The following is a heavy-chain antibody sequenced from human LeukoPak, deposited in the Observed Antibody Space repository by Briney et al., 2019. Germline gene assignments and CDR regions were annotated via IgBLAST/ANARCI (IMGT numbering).Heavy chain of an antibody. CDR1: GGSISSGGYY. J-gene: IGHJ4*02. Sequence: SQTLSLTCTVSGGSISSGGYYWSWIRQHPGKGLEWIGYIYYSGSTYYNPSLKSRVTISVDTSKNQFSLKLSSVTAADTAVYYCARGGVNYYDSTPQILFDYWGQGTLVTVSS. CDR2: IYYSGST. CDR3: ARGGVNYYDSTPQILFDY. V-gene: IGHV4-31*03. D-gene: IGHD3-22*01.